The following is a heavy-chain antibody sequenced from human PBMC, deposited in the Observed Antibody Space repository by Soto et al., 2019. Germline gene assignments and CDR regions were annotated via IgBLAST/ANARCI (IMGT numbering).Heavy chain of an antibody. CDR3: ARDRVESGYPEYFQH. V-gene: IGHV3-13*01. J-gene: IGHJ1*01. CDR2: FHAAGDT. Sequence: GGSLRLSCAASGFIFSTYDMHWVRQEAGKGLDWVSAFHAAGDTHYADSVKGRFTISRDNSKNTLYLQMNSLRAEDTAVYYCARDRVESGYPEYFQHWGQGTLVTVSS. D-gene: IGHD3-22*01. CDR1: GFIFSTYD.